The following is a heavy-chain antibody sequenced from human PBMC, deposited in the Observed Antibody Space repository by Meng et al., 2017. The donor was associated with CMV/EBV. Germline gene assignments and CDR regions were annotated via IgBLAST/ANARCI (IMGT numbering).Heavy chain of an antibody. CDR2: INHSGST. CDR1: GVSFSGYY. V-gene: IGHV4-34*01. J-gene: IGHJ5*02. Sequence: QVQLQQWGAGLLQPSESLSLSCAGYGVSFSGYYWSWIRQPPGKGLEWIGEINHSGSTNYNPSLKSRVTISVDTSKNQFSLKLSSVTAADTAVYYCARGGNWFDPWGQGTLVTVSS. CDR3: ARGGNWFDP.